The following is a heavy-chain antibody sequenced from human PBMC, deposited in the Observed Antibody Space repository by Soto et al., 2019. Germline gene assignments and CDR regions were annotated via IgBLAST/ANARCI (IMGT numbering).Heavy chain of an antibody. CDR1: GFTFSSYG. V-gene: IGHV3-30*03. J-gene: IGHJ4*02. CDR2: ISYDGSNK. D-gene: IGHD3-22*01. CDR3: ARVGSSGYYYDY. Sequence: PGGSLRLSCAASGFTFSSYGMHWVRQAPGKGLEWVAVISYDGSNKYYADSVKGRFTISRDNSKNTLYLQMNSLRAEDTAVYYCARVGSSGYYYDYWGQGTLVTVSS.